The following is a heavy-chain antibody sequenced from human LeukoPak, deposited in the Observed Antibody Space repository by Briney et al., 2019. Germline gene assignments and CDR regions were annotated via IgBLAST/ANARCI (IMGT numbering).Heavy chain of an antibody. D-gene: IGHD6-6*01. V-gene: IGHV5-51*01. CDR1: GYSFTSYW. CDR2: IYPGGSDT. J-gene: IGHJ4*02. CDR3: ARPRIAARPYYDY. Sequence: GESLKISCKGSGYSFTSYWIGWVRQMPGKGLEWMGIIYPGGSDTRYSPSFQGQVTISADKSISTAYLQWSSLKASDTAMYYCARPRIAARPYYDYWGQGTLVTVSS.